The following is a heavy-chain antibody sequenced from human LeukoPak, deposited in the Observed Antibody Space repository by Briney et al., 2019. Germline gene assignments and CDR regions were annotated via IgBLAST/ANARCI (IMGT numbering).Heavy chain of an antibody. CDR2: ISYDGSNK. Sequence: GGSLRLSCAASGFTFSSYGMHWVRQAPGKGLEWVAVISYDGSNKYYADSVKGRFTISRDNSKNTLYLQMNSLRAEDTAVYYCARDRRGSGYVSLDYWGQGTLVTVSS. CDR3: ARDRRGSGYVSLDY. V-gene: IGHV3-30*19. D-gene: IGHD5-12*01. CDR1: GFTFSSYG. J-gene: IGHJ4*02.